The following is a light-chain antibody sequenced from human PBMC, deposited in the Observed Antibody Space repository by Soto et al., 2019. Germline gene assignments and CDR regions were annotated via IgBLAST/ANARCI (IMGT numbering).Light chain of an antibody. CDR3: QQYTNTNNPWM. J-gene: IGKJ1*01. CDR1: QTITTW. Sequence: IRATQSPPALSASVGDSVTITCRASQTITTWMAWSQQKPGKAPKLLVYDASTLQSGVATRFSGSGSGTEFTLIISSLQPEDSATYYCQQYTNTNNPWMFGQGTKVDIK. V-gene: IGKV1-5*01. CDR2: DAS.